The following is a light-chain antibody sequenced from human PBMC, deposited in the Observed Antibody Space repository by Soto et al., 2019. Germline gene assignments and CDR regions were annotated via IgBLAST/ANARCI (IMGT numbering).Light chain of an antibody. CDR1: SSNIGAGFD. CDR2: ANV. CDR3: QSYDSSLSGVV. Sequence: QPVLTQPPSVSGAPGQRVTISCTGSSSNIGAGFDVHWYQHLPGTAPKLLIYANVNRPSGVPDRFSGSKSGTSASLAITGLQAEDDADYYCQSYDSSLSGVVFGGGTKVTVL. J-gene: IGLJ2*01. V-gene: IGLV1-40*01.